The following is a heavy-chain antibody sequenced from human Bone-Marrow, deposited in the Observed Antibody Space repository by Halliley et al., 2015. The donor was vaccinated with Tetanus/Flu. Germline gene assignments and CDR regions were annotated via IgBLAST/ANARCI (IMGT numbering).Heavy chain of an antibody. CDR2: IYHSGSA. D-gene: IGHD2-8*02. Sequence: TLSLICTVSGGSIDSGGYSWNWIRQPPGKGLEWIGYIYHSGSAYYSPSLRSRVTISVDTSKNQFSLNLISVTAADTAIYYCARISEVVSQNYYGMDVWGQGTTVTVSS. CDR3: ARISEVVSQNYYGMDV. V-gene: IGHV4-30-2*01. J-gene: IGHJ6*02. CDR1: GGSIDSGGYS.